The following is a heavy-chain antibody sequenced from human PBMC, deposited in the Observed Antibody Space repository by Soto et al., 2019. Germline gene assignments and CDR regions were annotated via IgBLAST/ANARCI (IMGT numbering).Heavy chain of an antibody. V-gene: IGHV3-30*04. CDR2: ISYDGRQM. Sequence: QVQLVESGGGVVHPGGSLRLSCAASGFTFSFYAMHWVRQAPGKGLEWVAVISYDGRQMFFTESVKGRISISRDNSKNTPFLEKDSLGPEDTAVYYCASIAHLRPVIQAMPVAGRRDATFYLWGQGTLVTVSS. D-gene: IGHD6-19*01. J-gene: IGHJ3*01. CDR3: ASIAHLRPVIQAMPVAGRRDATFYL. CDR1: GFTFSFYA.